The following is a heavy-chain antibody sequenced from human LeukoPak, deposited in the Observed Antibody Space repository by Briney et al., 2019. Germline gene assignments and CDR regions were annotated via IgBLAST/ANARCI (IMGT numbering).Heavy chain of an antibody. D-gene: IGHD5-18*01. J-gene: IGHJ4*02. CDR1: GGSISSGDYY. Sequence: SETLSLTCTVSGGSISSGDYYWSWIRQPPGKGLEWIGYIYYTGSTYYNPSLKSRVTISVDTSKNQFSLKLSSVTAADTAVYYCARSNVDTAMVHFDYWGQGTLVTVSS. CDR2: IYYTGST. V-gene: IGHV4-30-4*01. CDR3: ARSNVDTAMVHFDY.